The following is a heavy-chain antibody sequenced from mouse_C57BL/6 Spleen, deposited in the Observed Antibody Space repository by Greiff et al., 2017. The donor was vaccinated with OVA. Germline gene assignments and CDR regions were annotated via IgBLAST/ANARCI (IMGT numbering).Heavy chain of an antibody. J-gene: IGHJ2*01. Sequence: QVQLQQSGAELVRPGASVTLSCKASGYTFTDYEMHWVKQTPVHGLEWIGAIDPETGGTAYNQKFKGKAILTADKSSSTAYMELRSLTSEDSAVYYCTRGQCITTVVADFDYWGQGTTLTVSS. CDR3: TRGQCITTVVADFDY. CDR2: IDPETGGT. V-gene: IGHV1-15*01. CDR1: GYTFTDYE. D-gene: IGHD1-1*01.